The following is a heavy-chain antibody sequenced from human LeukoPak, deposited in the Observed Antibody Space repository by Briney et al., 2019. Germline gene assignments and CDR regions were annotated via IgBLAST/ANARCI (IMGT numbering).Heavy chain of an antibody. CDR1: GGSISSYY. V-gene: IGHV4-4*07. CDR2: IYTSGST. J-gene: IGHJ3*02. D-gene: IGHD3-10*01. CDR3: ARAKMSYGSGSYWALRGAFDI. Sequence: SETLSLTCTVSGGSISSYYWSWIRQPAGKGLEWIGRIYTSGSTNYNPSLKSRVTMSVDTSKNQFSLKLSSVTAADTAVYYCARAKMSYGSGSYWALRGAFDIWGQGTMVTVSS.